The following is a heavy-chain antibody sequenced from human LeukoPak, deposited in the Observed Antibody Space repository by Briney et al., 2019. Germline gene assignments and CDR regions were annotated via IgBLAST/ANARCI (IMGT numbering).Heavy chain of an antibody. V-gene: IGHV3-9*03. Sequence: GRSLRLSCAASGFPFDDKAMHWVRQAPGKGLEWVAGISRNSDSTGYADSVKGRFTISRDNAKNSLYLQMNSLRAEDMALYYCVKDIGSGSYRYGGYFDYWGQGTLITVSS. D-gene: IGHD1-26*01. CDR1: GFPFDDKA. CDR3: VKDIGSGSYRYGGYFDY. CDR2: ISRNSDST. J-gene: IGHJ4*02.